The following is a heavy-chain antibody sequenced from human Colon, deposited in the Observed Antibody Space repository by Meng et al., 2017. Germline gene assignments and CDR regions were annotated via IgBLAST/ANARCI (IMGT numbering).Heavy chain of an antibody. V-gene: IGHV4-30-4*01. CDR2: IYYSGST. D-gene: IGHD4-17*01. J-gene: IGHJ5*02. CDR3: ARDRKHYGERGWFDP. CDR1: GGSISRSYW. Sequence: QLEGSVHRLVSPSVTLSRTCTLSGGSISRSYWWSWVRQPPGKGLAWSGYIYYSGSTYSNASLKSRVTISIDRSKNQFSLKLSSVTAADTAVYYCARDRKHYGERGWFDPWGQGTLVTVSS.